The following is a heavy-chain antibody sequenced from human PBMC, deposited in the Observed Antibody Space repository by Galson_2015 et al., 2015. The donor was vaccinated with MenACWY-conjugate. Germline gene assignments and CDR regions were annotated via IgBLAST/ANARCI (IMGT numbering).Heavy chain of an antibody. D-gene: IGHD1-26*01. CDR3: AKTRGASFYFDS. V-gene: IGHV3-74*01. Sequence: SLRIGCAASGFMFNTYWMHWVGQAPGKRLVWASRINPGGSSTTYADSVKDRFNTSRYNAKNALYLQMNSLRPEDTAVFYCAKTRGASFYFDSWGQGTLVTVSS. J-gene: IGHJ4*02. CDR1: GFMFNTYW. CDR2: INPGGSST.